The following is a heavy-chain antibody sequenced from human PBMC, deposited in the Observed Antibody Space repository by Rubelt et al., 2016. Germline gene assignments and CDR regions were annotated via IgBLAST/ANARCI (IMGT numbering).Heavy chain of an antibody. V-gene: IGHV4-59*06. CDR2: IYYSQST. CDR1: GGSINGYY. CDR3: ARDLGGYGSGFDP. Sequence: QVQLQESGPGLVKPSETLSLTCTVSGGSINGYYWSWVRQPPGKGLEWLGYIYYSQSTSYNPSLKSRVTISVDTSKNQFSLKLSSVTAADTAVYYCARDLGGYGSGFDPWGQGTLVTVSS. J-gene: IGHJ5*02. D-gene: IGHD3-10*01.